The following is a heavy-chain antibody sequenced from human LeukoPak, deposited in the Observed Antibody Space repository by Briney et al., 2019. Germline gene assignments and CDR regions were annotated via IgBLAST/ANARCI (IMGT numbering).Heavy chain of an antibody. Sequence: GESLKISCKGSGYSFTSYWIGWVRQMPGKGLEWMGIIYPGDSDTRYSPSFQGQVTISADKSISTAYLQWSSPKASDTAMYYCARFVGACSGGSCYSDYWGQGTLVTVSS. V-gene: IGHV5-51*01. CDR2: IYPGDSDT. CDR3: ARFVGACSGGSCYSDY. D-gene: IGHD2-15*01. CDR1: GYSFTSYW. J-gene: IGHJ4*02.